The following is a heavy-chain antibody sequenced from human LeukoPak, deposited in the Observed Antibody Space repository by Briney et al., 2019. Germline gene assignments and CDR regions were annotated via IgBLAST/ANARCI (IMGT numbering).Heavy chain of an antibody. J-gene: IGHJ4*02. CDR3: ARATYGAGYFDY. CDR1: RFTFSSYG. Sequence: TGGSLRLSCAASRFTFSSYGMHWVRQAPGKGLEWVAVIWYDGSNKYYADSVKGRFTISRDNSKNTLYLQMNSLRAEDTAVYYCARATYGAGYFDYWGQGALVTVSS. V-gene: IGHV3-33*08. D-gene: IGHD4-17*01. CDR2: IWYDGSNK.